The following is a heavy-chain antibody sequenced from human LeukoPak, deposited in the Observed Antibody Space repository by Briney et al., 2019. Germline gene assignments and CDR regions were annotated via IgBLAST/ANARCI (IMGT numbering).Heavy chain of an antibody. CDR1: GGTFSSYA. CDR2: IIPIFGTA. Sequence: SVKVSCKASGGTFSSYAITWVRQAPGQGLEWMGGIIPIFGTANYAQKFQGRVTITADESTSTAYMELSSLRSEDTAVYYCARGLQLVGATPAYYYGMDVWGQGTTVTVSS. V-gene: IGHV1-69*13. D-gene: IGHD1-26*01. CDR3: ARGLQLVGATPAYYYGMDV. J-gene: IGHJ6*02.